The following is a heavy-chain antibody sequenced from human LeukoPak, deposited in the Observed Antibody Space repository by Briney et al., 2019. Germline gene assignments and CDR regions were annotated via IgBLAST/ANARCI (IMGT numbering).Heavy chain of an antibody. J-gene: IGHJ5*02. CDR1: GGTFSSYA. D-gene: IGHD2-2*01. CDR3: ARDLYCSSTSCSWGNWFDP. Sequence: GSSVKVSCKASGGTFSSYAISWVRQAPGQGLEWMGGIIPIFGTANYAQKFQGRVTITEDESTSTAYMELSSLRSEDTAVYYCARDLYCSSTSCSWGNWFDPWGQGTLVTVSS. CDR2: IIPIFGTA. V-gene: IGHV1-69*01.